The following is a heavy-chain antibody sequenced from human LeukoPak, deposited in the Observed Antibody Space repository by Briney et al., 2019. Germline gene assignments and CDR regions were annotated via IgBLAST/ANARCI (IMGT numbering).Heavy chain of an antibody. CDR2: INPSGGST. Sequence: ASVKVSCKASGYTFTSYYMHWVLQAPGQGLEWMGIINPSGGSTNYAQNFQGRVTISADESTTTAYMELSSLRSEDTAVYYCGTPHKYYDIWRGYCPFDNWGQGTLVTVSS. J-gene: IGHJ4*02. CDR3: GTPHKYYDIWRGYCPFDN. V-gene: IGHV1-46*01. CDR1: GYTFTSYY. D-gene: IGHD3-3*01.